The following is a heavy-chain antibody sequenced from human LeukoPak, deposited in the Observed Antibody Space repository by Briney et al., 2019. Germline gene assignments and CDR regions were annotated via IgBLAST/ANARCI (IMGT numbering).Heavy chain of an antibody. CDR1: GGTFSSYT. V-gene: IGHV1-69*02. J-gene: IGHJ4*02. Sequence: SVKASCKASGGTFSSYTISWVRQAPGQGLEWMGRIIPILGIANYAQKFQGRVTITADKSTSTAYMELCSLRSEDTAVYYCSTSGSYSNTNFDYWGQGTLVTVSS. CDR3: STSGSYSNTNFDY. D-gene: IGHD1-26*01. CDR2: IIPILGIA.